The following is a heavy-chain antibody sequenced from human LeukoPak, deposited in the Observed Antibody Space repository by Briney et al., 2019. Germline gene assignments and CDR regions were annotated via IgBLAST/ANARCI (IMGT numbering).Heavy chain of an antibody. CDR3: ARLGLSRKGSFNYMDV. Sequence: SETLSLTCAVYGGSFSGYYWSWIRQPPGKGLEWIGEINHSGSTNYNPSLKSRVTISVDTSKNQFSLKLSSVTAADTAVYYCARLGLSRKGSFNYMDVWGKGTTVTVSS. V-gene: IGHV4-34*01. CDR1: GGSFSGYY. J-gene: IGHJ6*03. D-gene: IGHD2-15*01. CDR2: INHSGST.